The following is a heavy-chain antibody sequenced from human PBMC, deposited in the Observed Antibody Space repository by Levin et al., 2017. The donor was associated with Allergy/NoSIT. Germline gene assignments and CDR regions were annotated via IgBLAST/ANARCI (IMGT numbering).Heavy chain of an antibody. CDR1: GYTFTGYY. CDR3: ARGEQFRLVATIEVVDAFDI. D-gene: IGHD5-12*01. J-gene: IGHJ3*02. Sequence: GASVKVSCKASGYTFTGYYMHWVRQAPGQGLEWMGRINPNSGGTNYAQKFQGRVTMTRDTSISTAYMELSRLRSDDTAVYYCARGEQFRLVATIEVVDAFDIWGQGTMVTVSS. CDR2: INPNSGGT. V-gene: IGHV1-2*06.